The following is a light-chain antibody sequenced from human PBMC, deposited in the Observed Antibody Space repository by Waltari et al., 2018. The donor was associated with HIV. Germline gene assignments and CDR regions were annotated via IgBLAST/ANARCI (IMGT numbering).Light chain of an antibody. CDR3: AAWDHGLTGPNWV. CDR2: RSD. J-gene: IGLJ3*02. CDR1: SSNIGRNY. V-gene: IGLV1-47*01. Sequence: QSVLTQPPSTSGTPGQGVTISCSGSSSNIGRNYVYWYRHPPGTTPKLLLYRSDQRPSGVPDRFSASKSGTSASLAISGLQSEDEAVYYCAAWDHGLTGPNWVFGGGTRLTVL.